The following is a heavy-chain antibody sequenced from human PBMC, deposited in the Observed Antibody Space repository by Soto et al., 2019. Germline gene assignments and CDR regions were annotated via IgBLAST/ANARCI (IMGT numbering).Heavy chain of an antibody. V-gene: IGHV1-2*04. D-gene: IGHD1-26*01. CDR3: ARVAEVGATTRDFDY. CDR2: INPNSGGT. J-gene: IGHJ4*02. CDR1: GGTFSSYA. Sequence: ASVKVSCKASGGTFSSYAISWVRQAPGQGLEWMGWINPNSGGTNYAQKFQGWVTMTRDTSISTAYMELSRLRSDDTAVYYCARVAEVGATTRDFDYWGQGTLVTVSS.